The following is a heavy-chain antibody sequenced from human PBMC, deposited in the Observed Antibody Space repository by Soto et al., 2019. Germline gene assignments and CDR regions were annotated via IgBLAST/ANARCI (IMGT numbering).Heavy chain of an antibody. Sequence: GGSLRLSCAASGFTFSSYWMHWVRQAPGQGLVWVSHINSNGNWTTYADSAKGRFTISRDNAENSVYLEMDSLRAEDTALYYCARDVDADFRTDFDYWGRGTLVTVS. CDR2: INSNGNWT. CDR1: GFTFSSYW. CDR3: ARDVDADFRTDFDY. V-gene: IGHV3-74*01. J-gene: IGHJ4*02. D-gene: IGHD4-17*01.